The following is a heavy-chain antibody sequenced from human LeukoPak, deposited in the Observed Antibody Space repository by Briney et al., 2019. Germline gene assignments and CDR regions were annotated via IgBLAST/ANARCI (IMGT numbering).Heavy chain of an antibody. CDR1: GYGFTSYW. V-gene: IGHV5-51*01. J-gene: IGHJ4*02. Sequence: GESLKISCKGSGYGFTSYWIGWVRQMPGKGLEYMAIIYPGDSRIRYSPPFQGQVTISVDTSIRTAFLQWNSLKASDTAMYFCASGPDLDFWGQGTLVTVSS. CDR3: ASGPDLDF. CDR2: IYPGDSRI.